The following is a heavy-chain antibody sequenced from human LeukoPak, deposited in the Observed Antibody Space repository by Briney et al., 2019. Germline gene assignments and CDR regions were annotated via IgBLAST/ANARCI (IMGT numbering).Heavy chain of an antibody. D-gene: IGHD6-19*01. CDR1: GGSISSYY. CDR2: IYYSGST. Sequence: SETLSLTCTVSGGSISSYYWSWIRQPPGKGLEWIGYIYYSGSTNYNPSLKSRVTISVDTSKNQFSLKLSSVTAADTAVYYCARASSGWYGAFDYWGQGTLVTVSS. J-gene: IGHJ4*02. V-gene: IGHV4-59*01. CDR3: ARASSGWYGAFDY.